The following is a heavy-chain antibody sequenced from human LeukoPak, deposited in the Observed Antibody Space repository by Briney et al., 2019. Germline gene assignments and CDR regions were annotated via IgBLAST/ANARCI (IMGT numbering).Heavy chain of an antibody. V-gene: IGHV3-23*01. CDR3: AKDGRESLWFGEAPLSHPDYYGMDV. J-gene: IGHJ6*02. D-gene: IGHD3-10*01. Sequence: PGASLRLSCAASGFTFSSNAMSWVRQAPGKGLEWVSAISGSGGSTYSADSVKGRFTISRENSKNTLYLQMNSLRAEDTAVYYCAKDGRESLWFGEAPLSHPDYYGMDVWGQGTTVTVSS. CDR1: GFTFSSNA. CDR2: ISGSGGST.